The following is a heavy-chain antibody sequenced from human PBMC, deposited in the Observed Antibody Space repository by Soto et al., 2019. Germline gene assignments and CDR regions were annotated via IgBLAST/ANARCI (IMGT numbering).Heavy chain of an antibody. CDR3: ASRHSSPYFDY. CDR2: IYYSGST. V-gene: IGHV4-30-4*01. Sequence: QVQLQESGPGLVKPSQTLSLTCTVSGGSISSGDYYWSWIRQPPGKGLEWIGSIYYSGSTYYNPYLRXRXTXTXXTSQNQCCRKLNSVAAADTAVCYCASRHSSPYFDYWGQGTLVTVSS. J-gene: IGHJ4*02. CDR1: GGSISSGDYY. D-gene: IGHD6-13*01.